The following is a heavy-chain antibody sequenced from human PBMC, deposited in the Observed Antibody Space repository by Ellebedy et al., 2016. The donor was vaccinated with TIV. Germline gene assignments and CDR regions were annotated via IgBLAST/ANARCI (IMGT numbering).Heavy chain of an antibody. D-gene: IGHD3-3*01. Sequence: GESLKISCVASGFTFSNYNMNWVRQSPGKGLEWVSSIRSTGSDKYYAESVKGRFTISRDNAKNTLYLQMNSLRAEDTAVYYCARTFGELNYYYGMDVWGQGTMVTVSS. V-gene: IGHV3-21*01. J-gene: IGHJ6*02. CDR2: IRSTGSDK. CDR3: ARTFGELNYYYGMDV. CDR1: GFTFSNYN.